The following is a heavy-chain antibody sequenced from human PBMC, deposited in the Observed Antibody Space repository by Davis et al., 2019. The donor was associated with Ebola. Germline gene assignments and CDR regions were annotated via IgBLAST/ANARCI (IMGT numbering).Heavy chain of an antibody. Sequence: GESLKISCAASGFTFSNYWMNWVRQAPGKGLQWVANIKQDGSEEYYVDSVKGRFTISRDNAKNSLYLKMNSLRAEDTAVYYCASVTTVRMGGMDVWGQGTTVTFSS. J-gene: IGHJ6*02. CDR2: IKQDGSEE. CDR3: ASVTTVRMGGMDV. D-gene: IGHD4-17*01. CDR1: GFTFSNYW. V-gene: IGHV3-7*03.